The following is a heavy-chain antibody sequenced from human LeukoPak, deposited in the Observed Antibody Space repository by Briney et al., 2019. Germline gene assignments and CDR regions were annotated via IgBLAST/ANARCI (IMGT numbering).Heavy chain of an antibody. J-gene: IGHJ4*02. CDR1: GFTFSNYL. CDR2: ISHSGSSI. CDR3: AMALDY. Sequence: GGSLRLSCVASGFTFSNYLMNWVRQAPGKGLEWISGISHSGSSIYYADSVKGRFTISRDNSKNTLYLQMDRLRVEDTAVYYCAMALDYWGQGTLVTVSS. V-gene: IGHV3-23*01.